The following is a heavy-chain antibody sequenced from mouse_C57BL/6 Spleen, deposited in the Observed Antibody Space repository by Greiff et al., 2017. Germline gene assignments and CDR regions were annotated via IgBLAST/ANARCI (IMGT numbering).Heavy chain of an antibody. J-gene: IGHJ4*01. V-gene: IGHV5-6*02. Sequence: DVMLVESGGDLVKPGGSLKLSCAASGFTFSSYGMSWVRPTPDKRLEWVATISSGGSYTYYPDSVKGRFTISRDNAKNTLYLQMSSLKSEDTAMYYCARQKLGGYYARDYWGQGTSVTVSS. CDR3: ARQKLGGYYARDY. D-gene: IGHD4-1*01. CDR2: ISSGGSYT. CDR1: GFTFSSYG.